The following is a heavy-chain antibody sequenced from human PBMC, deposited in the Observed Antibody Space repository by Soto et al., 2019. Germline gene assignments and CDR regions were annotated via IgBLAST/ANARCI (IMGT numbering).Heavy chain of an antibody. V-gene: IGHV3-33*06. CDR3: AKEGYYDSSGYLDY. D-gene: IGHD3-22*01. CDR1: GFTFSSYG. CDR2: IWYDGSNK. J-gene: IGHJ4*02. Sequence: PGGSLRLSCAASGFTFSSYGMHWVRQAPGKGLEWVAVIWYDGSNKYYADSVKGRFTISRDNSKNTLYLQMNSLRAEDTALYYCAKEGYYDSSGYLDYWGQGTLVTVSS.